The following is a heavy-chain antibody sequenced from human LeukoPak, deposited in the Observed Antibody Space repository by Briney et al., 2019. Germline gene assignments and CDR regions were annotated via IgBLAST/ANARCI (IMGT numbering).Heavy chain of an antibody. CDR3: ARGGLRFLEWSTIDY. CDR1: GGSISTSPYY. J-gene: IGHJ4*02. V-gene: IGHV4-39*07. Sequence: SETLSLTCTVSGGSISTSPYYWAWVRQPPGKGLEWIGSIYYSGSTNYNPSLKSRVTISVDTSKNQFSLKLSSVTAADTAVYYCARGGLRFLEWSTIDYWGQGTLVTVSS. CDR2: IYYSGST. D-gene: IGHD3-3*01.